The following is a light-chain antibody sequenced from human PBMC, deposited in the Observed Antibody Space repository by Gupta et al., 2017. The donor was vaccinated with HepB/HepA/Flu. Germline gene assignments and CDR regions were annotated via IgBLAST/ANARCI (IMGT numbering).Light chain of an antibody. CDR1: QSVLYSANNKNY. CDR3: QQYYSTPLT. V-gene: IGKV4-1*01. Sequence: DIVMTQSPDSLPVSLGEMATINCKSSQSVLYSANNKNYLAWYQQRPGQPPKMLIYWASTRESGVPDRFSGSGSGTDFTLTISSLQAEDVAVYYCQQYYSTPLTFGGGTKVEI. J-gene: IGKJ4*01. CDR2: WAS.